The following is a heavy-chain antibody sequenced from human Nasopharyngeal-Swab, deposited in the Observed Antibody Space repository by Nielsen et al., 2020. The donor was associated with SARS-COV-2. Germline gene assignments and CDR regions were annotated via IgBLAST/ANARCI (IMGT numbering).Heavy chain of an antibody. CDR3: ARRNSSCTYYFDY. Sequence: SETLSLTCAVYGGSFSGYYWSWIRQPPGKGLEWIGEINHSGSTNYNPSLKSRVTISVDTSKNQFSLKLSSVTAADTAVYYCARRNSSCTYYFDYWGQGTLVTVSS. CDR2: INHSGST. D-gene: IGHD2/OR15-2a*01. CDR1: GGSFSGYY. V-gene: IGHV4-34*01. J-gene: IGHJ4*02.